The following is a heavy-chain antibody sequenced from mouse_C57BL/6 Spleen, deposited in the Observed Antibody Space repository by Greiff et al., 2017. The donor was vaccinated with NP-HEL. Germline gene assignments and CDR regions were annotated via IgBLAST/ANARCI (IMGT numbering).Heavy chain of an antibody. J-gene: IGHJ2*01. Sequence: VQVVESGAELVKPGASVKISCKASGYAFSSYWMNWVKQRPGKGLEWIGQIYPGDGDTNYNGKFKGKATLTADKSSSTAYMQLSSLTSEDSAVYFCARRATLYYDYDASSYYDYWGQGTTLTVSS. CDR2: IYPGDGDT. D-gene: IGHD2-4*01. CDR3: ARRATLYYDYDASSYYDY. CDR1: GYAFSSYW. V-gene: IGHV1-80*01.